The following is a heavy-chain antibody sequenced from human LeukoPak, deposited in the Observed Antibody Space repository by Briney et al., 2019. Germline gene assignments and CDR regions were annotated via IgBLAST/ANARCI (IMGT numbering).Heavy chain of an antibody. CDR3: VTHTQVAPGDIITFREY. J-gene: IGHJ4*02. V-gene: IGHV1-69-2*01. Sequence: ASVNISCKASGSGFTDYYIYWVQQAPGKGLEWLGRVDPDDGEAVYADKFKDRLSMTADKSTNTAYMELTSLISADTSVYFCVTHTQVAPGDIITFREYWGQGALVTVSS. D-gene: IGHD3-10*01. CDR1: GSGFTDYY. CDR2: VDPDDGEA.